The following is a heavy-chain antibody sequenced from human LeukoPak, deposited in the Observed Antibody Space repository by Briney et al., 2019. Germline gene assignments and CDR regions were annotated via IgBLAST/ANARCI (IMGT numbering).Heavy chain of an antibody. D-gene: IGHD4-17*01. CDR1: GGPISSGGFS. V-gene: IGHV4-30-2*01. Sequence: SETLSLTCTVSGGPISSGGFSWTWIRQPPGKGLEWIGEINHSGSTNYNPSLKSRVTISVDTSKNQFSLKLSSVTAADTAVYYCARVGNGDYGVDYWGQGTLVTVSS. J-gene: IGHJ4*02. CDR3: ARVGNGDYGVDY. CDR2: INHSGST.